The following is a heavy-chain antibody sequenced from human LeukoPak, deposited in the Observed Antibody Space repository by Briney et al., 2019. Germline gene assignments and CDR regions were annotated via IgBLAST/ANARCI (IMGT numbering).Heavy chain of an antibody. Sequence: GGSLRLSCAASGFTFSSYWMHWVRQAPGKGLVWVSRINSDGSSTSYADSVKGRFTISKDNAKNTLYLQMNSLRAEDTAVYYCARVLDYYDSSGYYYALDYWGQGTLVTVSS. CDR3: ARVLDYYDSSGYYYALDY. V-gene: IGHV3-74*01. CDR1: GFTFSSYW. CDR2: INSDGSST. D-gene: IGHD3-22*01. J-gene: IGHJ4*02.